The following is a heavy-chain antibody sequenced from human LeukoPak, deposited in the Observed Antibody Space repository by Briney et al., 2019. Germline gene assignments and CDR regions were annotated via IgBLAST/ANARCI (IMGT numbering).Heavy chain of an antibody. V-gene: IGHV3-21*01. CDR3: ANYDSSGPTDY. CDR2: ISSSSSYI. CDR1: GFTFSSYS. Sequence: GGALRLSCVASGFTFSSYSMNWVRQAPGKGLEWVSSISSSSSYIYYADSVKGRFTISRDNAKNPLYLQMNSLRAEDTAVYYCANYDSSGPTDYWGQGTLVTVSS. D-gene: IGHD3-22*01. J-gene: IGHJ4*02.